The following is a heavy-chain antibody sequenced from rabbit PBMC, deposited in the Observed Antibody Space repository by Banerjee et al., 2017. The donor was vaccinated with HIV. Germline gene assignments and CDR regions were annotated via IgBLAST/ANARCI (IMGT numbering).Heavy chain of an antibody. CDR1: GFDFSSNA. CDR2: IYAGSSGST. D-gene: IGHD1-1*01. CDR3: VREYGSSSGYFGVFDL. V-gene: IGHV1S45*01. Sequence: QAQLEESGGGLVKPEGSLTLTYKASGFDFSSNAMCWVRQAPGKGLEWIACIYAGSSGSTWYASWAKGRFTISKTSSTTVTLQMTSLTAADTATYFCVREYGSSSGYFGVFDLWGQGTLVTVS. J-gene: IGHJ4*01.